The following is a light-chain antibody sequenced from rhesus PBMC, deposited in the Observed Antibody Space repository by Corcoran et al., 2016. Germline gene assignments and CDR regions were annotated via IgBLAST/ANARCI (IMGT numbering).Light chain of an antibody. CDR1: QGISSW. CDR2: KAS. V-gene: IGKV1-22*01. J-gene: IGKJ4*01. CDR3: QQYLSRPLT. Sequence: DIQMTQSPSSLSASVGDTVTIPCRASQGISSWLAWYQQKPGKAPKLLIYKASSLQSGVPSRFSGSGSWTDFTLTISSLQSEDFATYYCQQYLSRPLTFGGGTKVELK.